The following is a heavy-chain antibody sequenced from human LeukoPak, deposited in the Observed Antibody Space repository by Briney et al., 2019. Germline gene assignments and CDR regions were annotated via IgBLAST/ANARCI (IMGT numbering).Heavy chain of an antibody. CDR1: GFTFGDYA. CDR2: IRSKAYGGTT. D-gene: IGHD1-14*01. V-gene: IGHV3-49*04. Sequence: GGSLRLSCTASGFTFGDYAMSWVRQAPGKGLEWVGFIRSKAYGGTTEYAASVKGRFTISRDDSKSIAYLQMNSLKTEDTAVYYCTRDSLDMSVYLDYWGQGTLVTVSS. J-gene: IGHJ4*02. CDR3: TRDSLDMSVYLDY.